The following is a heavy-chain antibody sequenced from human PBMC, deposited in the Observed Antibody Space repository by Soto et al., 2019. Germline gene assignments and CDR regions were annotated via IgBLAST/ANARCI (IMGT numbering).Heavy chain of an antibody. CDR2: IYYSGST. V-gene: IGHV4-39*01. Sequence: PSETLSLTCTVSGGSISSSSYYWGWIRQPPGKGLEWIGSIYYSGSTYYNPSLKSRVTISVDTSKNQFSLKLSSVTAADTAVYYCARSGRAPYGMDVWGQGTTVTVSS. J-gene: IGHJ6*02. CDR3: ARSGRAPYGMDV. CDR1: GGSISSSSYY. D-gene: IGHD3-10*01.